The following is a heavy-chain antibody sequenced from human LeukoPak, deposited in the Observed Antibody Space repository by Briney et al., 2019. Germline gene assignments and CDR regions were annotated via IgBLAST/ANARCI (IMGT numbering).Heavy chain of an antibody. CDR3: ASAPLGFYDWFDP. CDR1: GGTFSSYA. V-gene: IGHV1-69*04. J-gene: IGHJ5*02. D-gene: IGHD3-16*01. CDR2: IIPILGIA. Sequence: SVKVSCKASGGTFSSYAISWVRQAPGQGLEWMGRIIPILGIANYAQKFQGRVTITADKSTSTAYMELSSLRSEDTAVYYCASAPLGFYDWFDPWGQGTLVTVSS.